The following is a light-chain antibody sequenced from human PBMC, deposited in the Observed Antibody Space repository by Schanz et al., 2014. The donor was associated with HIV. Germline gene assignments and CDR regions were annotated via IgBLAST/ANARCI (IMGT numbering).Light chain of an antibody. CDR2: GAS. CDR1: QTVSNN. Sequence: EIVLTQSPATLSLSPGERATLSCRASQTVSNNLAWYQQKPGQAPRLLIYGASTRVTGIPARFSGSGSGTEFTLTISSLQSEDFAVYYCQQYNDWPPITFGPGTRLEIK. J-gene: IGKJ5*01. V-gene: IGKV3-15*01. CDR3: QQYNDWPPIT.